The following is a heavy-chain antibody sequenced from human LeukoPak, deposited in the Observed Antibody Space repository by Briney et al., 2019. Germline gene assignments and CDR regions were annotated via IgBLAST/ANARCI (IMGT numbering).Heavy chain of an antibody. Sequence: GGSLRLSCAASGFSFSRYGMKWVRQAPGKGLEWVSVISGSGGSTYYADSVKGRFTISRDNSKNTLYLQMNSLRAEDTAVYYCAKDGSSSGYPYYMDVWGKGTTVTVSS. J-gene: IGHJ6*03. CDR3: AKDGSSSGYPYYMDV. CDR2: ISGSGGST. D-gene: IGHD5-12*01. V-gene: IGHV3-23*01. CDR1: GFSFSRYG.